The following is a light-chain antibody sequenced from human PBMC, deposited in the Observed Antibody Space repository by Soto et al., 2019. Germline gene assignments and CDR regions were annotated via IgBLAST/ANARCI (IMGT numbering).Light chain of an antibody. J-gene: IGKJ5*01. CDR3: QQYHYWPIT. Sequence: EIVMTQSPATLSVSPGERATLSCRASQSVSSNLAWYQQKPGQAPRLLIYGASTRATGIPARFSGSGSGTEFTLTISSLQSEDFAVYYCQQYHYWPITFGQGTRLEIK. CDR1: QSVSSN. CDR2: GAS. V-gene: IGKV3-15*01.